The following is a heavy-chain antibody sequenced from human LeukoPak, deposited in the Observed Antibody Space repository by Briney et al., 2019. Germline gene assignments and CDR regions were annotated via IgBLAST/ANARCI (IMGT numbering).Heavy chain of an antibody. CDR1: GFSLTTTGVG. Sequence: SRPMLVKPTQTLTLTCTFSGFSLTTTGVGVGWIRQTPAKTLEALAIIYWNNDNRYSPSLRSRLSVIKDTSKNLVVLIMANMDPVDTATYYCARNLYSSGWSALDYWGQGTLVTVS. CDR3: ARNLYSSGWSALDY. CDR2: IYWNNDN. V-gene: IGHV2-5*01. D-gene: IGHD6-19*01. J-gene: IGHJ4*02.